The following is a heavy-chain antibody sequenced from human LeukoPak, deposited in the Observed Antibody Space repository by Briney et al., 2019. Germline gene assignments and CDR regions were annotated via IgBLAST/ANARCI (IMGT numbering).Heavy chain of an antibody. CDR1: GGSISSQY. CDR3: ARARYSSFPPSNWFDP. D-gene: IGHD6-6*01. CDR2: IYYSGST. Sequence: SQTLSLTCTVAGGSISSQYWSWIRQPPRKGLEWVGYIYYSGSTNYNPSLKSRVTISVDTSKNQFSLKLSSVTAADTAVYYCARARYSSFPPSNWFDPWGQGTLVTVSS. V-gene: IGHV4-59*11. J-gene: IGHJ5*02.